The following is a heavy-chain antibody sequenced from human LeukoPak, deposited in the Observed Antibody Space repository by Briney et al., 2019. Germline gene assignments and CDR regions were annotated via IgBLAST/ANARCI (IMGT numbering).Heavy chain of an antibody. D-gene: IGHD6-6*01. J-gene: IGHJ4*02. V-gene: IGHV3-9*01. CDR2: ISWNSGGI. Sequence: GGSLRLSCAASGFTFDDHAMHWVRQAPGKGLEWVSGISWNSGGIAYADSVKGRFTISRDNAKNSLYLQMNSLRAEDTALHYCSRVSAYTTSSGEFDYWGQGTLVTVSS. CDR3: SRVSAYTTSSGEFDY. CDR1: GFTFDDHA.